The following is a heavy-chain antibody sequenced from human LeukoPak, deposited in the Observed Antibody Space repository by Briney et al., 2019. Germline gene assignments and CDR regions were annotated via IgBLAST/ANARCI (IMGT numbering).Heavy chain of an antibody. CDR1: GFTFSSYS. D-gene: IGHD6-19*01. J-gene: IGHJ4*02. CDR3: SGYSSGWTYYFDY. Sequence: GGSLILSCAASGFTFSSYSMNWVRQAPGKGLEWVSSISSSSSYIYYADSVKGRFTISRDNAKNSLYLQMNSLRAEDTAVYYCSGYSSGWTYYFDYWGQGTLVTVSS. V-gene: IGHV3-21*01. CDR2: ISSSSSYI.